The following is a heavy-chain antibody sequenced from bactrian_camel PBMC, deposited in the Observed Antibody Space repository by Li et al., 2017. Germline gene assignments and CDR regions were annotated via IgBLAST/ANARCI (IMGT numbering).Heavy chain of an antibody. CDR2: IYTFHRTT. J-gene: IGHJ4*01. V-gene: IGHV3S54*01. D-gene: IGHD6*01. Sequence: HVQLVESGGGSVQPGGSLRLSCAASGNLYNLNCLGWFRQAPGMEREQVAAFIYTFHRTTRYADSVKGRFTISRDDAKNTMYLQMNNLQPEDTAMYYCAADVGSMSGNCQPNYWGQGTQVTVSS. CDR1: GNLYNLNC. CDR3: AADVGSMSGNCQPNY.